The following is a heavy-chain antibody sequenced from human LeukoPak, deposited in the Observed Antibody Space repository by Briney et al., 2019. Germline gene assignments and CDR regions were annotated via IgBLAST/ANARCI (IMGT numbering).Heavy chain of an antibody. CDR2: ISAYNGNT. J-gene: IGHJ6*03. CDR3: ARGVNTYLWFGGDYMDV. V-gene: IGHV1-18*01. CDR1: GYTFTSYG. D-gene: IGHD3-16*01. Sequence: ASVKVSCKASGYTFTSYGISWVRQAPGQGLEWMGWISAYNGNTNYAQKLQGRVTMTTDTSTSTAYLELRSLRSDDTAVYYCARGVNTYLWFGGDYMDVWGKGSTVTVSS.